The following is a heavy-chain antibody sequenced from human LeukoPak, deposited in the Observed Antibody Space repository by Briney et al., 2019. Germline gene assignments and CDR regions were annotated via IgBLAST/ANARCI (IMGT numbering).Heavy chain of an antibody. D-gene: IGHD2/OR15-2a*01. CDR1: GFTFSSYE. CDR2: ISSSGSTI. J-gene: IGHJ4*02. Sequence: PGGSLRLSCAASGFTFSSYEMNWVRQAPGKGLEWVSYISSSGSTIYYADSVKGRFTISRDNAKNSLYLQMNSLRAEDTAVYCCARGADLSFDYWGQGTLVTVSS. V-gene: IGHV3-48*03. CDR3: ARGADLSFDY.